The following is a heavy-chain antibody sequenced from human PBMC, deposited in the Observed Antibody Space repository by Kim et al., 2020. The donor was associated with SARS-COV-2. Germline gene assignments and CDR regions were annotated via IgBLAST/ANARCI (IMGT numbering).Heavy chain of an antibody. CDR1: GFTFSSYE. V-gene: IGHV3-48*03. D-gene: IGHD1-1*01. J-gene: IGHJ4*02. CDR2: XIGSGTTI. CDR3: ARGPNCRPFDY. Sequence: GGSLRLSCTASGFTFSSYEMNWVRQAPGKGLXWVSYXIGSGTTIYHADSVRGRXPTPRXKSKNXLVLQMNSLSAGETGVYYXARGPNCRPFDYWGQGTLVTGSS.